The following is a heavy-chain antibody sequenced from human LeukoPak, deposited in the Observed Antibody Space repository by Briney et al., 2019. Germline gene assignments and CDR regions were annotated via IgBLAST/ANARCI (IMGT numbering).Heavy chain of an antibody. CDR1: GHSFSTYG. Sequence: GGSLRLSCAASGHSFSTYGMSWVRQAPGKGLEWVSGISCSCGSTYYADSGKGRFTTSRDNSKNTLYLQMNRFRAEDTCVYYYAKDVTGKFEAFDTWGPGTMVTVSS. V-gene: IGHV3-23*01. CDR2: ISCSCGST. D-gene: IGHD1-14*01. J-gene: IGHJ3*02. CDR3: AKDVTGKFEAFDT.